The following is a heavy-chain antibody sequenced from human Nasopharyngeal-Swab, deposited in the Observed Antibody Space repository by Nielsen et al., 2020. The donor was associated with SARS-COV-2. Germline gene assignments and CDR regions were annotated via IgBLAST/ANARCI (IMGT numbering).Heavy chain of an antibody. V-gene: IGHV4-34*01. CDR3: ARASDFEYSGHATYGMDV. Sequence: GSLRLSCAVYGGSFSGYYWSWIRQPPGKGPEWIGEINHSGSTNYNPSLKSRVTISADTSKNQFSLRLISVTAADTAVYYCARASDFEYSGHATYGMDVWGQGTTVTVSS. CDR2: INHSGST. CDR1: GGSFSGYY. J-gene: IGHJ6*02. D-gene: IGHD5-12*01.